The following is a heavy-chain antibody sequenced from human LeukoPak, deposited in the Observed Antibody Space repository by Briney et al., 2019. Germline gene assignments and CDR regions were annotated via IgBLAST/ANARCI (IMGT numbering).Heavy chain of an antibody. Sequence: ASVKVSCKASGYTFTGYYMHWVRQAPGQGLEWMGWINPNSGGTNYAQKFQGRVTMTRDTSISTAYMELSRLRSDDTAVYYCARARVEGYLYYFDYWGQGTLVTVSS. D-gene: IGHD3-16*02. CDR3: ARARVEGYLYYFDY. CDR2: INPNSGGT. V-gene: IGHV1-2*02. CDR1: GYTFTGYY. J-gene: IGHJ4*02.